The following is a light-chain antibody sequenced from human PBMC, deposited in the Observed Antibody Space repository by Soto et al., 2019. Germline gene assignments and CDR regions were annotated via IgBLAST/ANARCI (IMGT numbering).Light chain of an antibody. CDR2: DVS. Sequence: QSALTQPRSVSGSPGQSVTISCTGTSSDVGGYNYVSWYQQHPGKAPTLMIYDVSKRPSGVPDRFSGSKSGNTASLTISGLQAEDEAYYYCCSYAGSFVVFGGGTKVTVL. V-gene: IGLV2-11*01. J-gene: IGLJ2*01. CDR3: CSYAGSFVV. CDR1: SSDVGGYNY.